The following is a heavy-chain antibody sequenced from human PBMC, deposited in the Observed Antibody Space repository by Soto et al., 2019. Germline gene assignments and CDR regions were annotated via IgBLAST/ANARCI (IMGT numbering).Heavy chain of an antibody. V-gene: IGHV3-30-3*01. J-gene: IGHJ5*02. D-gene: IGHD3-9*01. CDR2: ISYDGSNK. CDR3: ARDLRYFDWSYPFDP. Sequence: GGSLRLSCAASGFTFSSYAMHWVRQAPGKGLEWVAVISYDGSNKYSADSVKGRFTISRDNSKNTLYLQMNSLRAEDTAVYYCARDLRYFDWSYPFDPWGQGTLVTVSS. CDR1: GFTFSSYA.